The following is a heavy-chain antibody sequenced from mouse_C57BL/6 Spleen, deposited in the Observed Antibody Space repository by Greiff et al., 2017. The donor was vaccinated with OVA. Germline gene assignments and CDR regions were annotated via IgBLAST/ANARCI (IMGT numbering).Heavy chain of an antibody. CDR2: IDPSDSYS. CDR1: GYTFTSYW. V-gene: IGHV1-50*01. Sequence: VQLQQPGAELVKPGASVKLSCKASGYTFTSYWMQWVKQRPGQGLEWIGEIDPSDSYSNYNQKFTGKATLTVDTSSSTADMQLSSLTSEDSAVYYCARRGYDVDYYAKDYWGQGTSVTVSS. J-gene: IGHJ4*01. D-gene: IGHD2-2*01. CDR3: ARRGYDVDYYAKDY.